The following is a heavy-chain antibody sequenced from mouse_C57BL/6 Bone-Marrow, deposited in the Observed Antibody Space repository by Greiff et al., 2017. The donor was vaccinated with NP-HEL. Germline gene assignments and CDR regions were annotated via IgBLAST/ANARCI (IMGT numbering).Heavy chain of an antibody. CDR3: ARLAVYYGNYVWFAY. J-gene: IGHJ3*01. D-gene: IGHD2-1*01. V-gene: IGHV1-64*01. CDR1: GYTFTSYW. CDR2: IHPNSGST. Sequence: QVQLQQPGAELVKPGASVKLSCKASGYTFTSYWMHWVKQRPGQGLEWIGMIHPNSGSTNYNEKFKSKATLTVDKSSSTAYMQLSSLTSEDSAVYYCARLAVYYGNYVWFAYWGQGTLVTVSA.